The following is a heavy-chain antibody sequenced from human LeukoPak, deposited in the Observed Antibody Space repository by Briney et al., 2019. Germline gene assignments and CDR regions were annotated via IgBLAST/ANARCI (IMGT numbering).Heavy chain of an antibody. V-gene: IGHV3-15*01. CDR1: GFTFINAW. J-gene: IGHJ4*02. Sequence: PGGSLRLSCAASGFTFINAWMAWVRQAPGKGLEWVGRIKAKAHGGTIEYAAPVKGRFAISRDDSKNTLYLQMNSLKTEDTAVYYCTTDGVGVEGATYDNWGQGTLVSVSS. CDR2: IKAKAHGGTI. CDR3: TTDGVGVEGATYDN. D-gene: IGHD1-26*01.